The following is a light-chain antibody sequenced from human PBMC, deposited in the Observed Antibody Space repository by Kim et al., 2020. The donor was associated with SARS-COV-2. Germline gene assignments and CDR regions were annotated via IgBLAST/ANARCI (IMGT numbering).Light chain of an antibody. CDR1: NIRSKT. CDR2: YDS. V-gene: IGLV3-21*04. J-gene: IGLJ3*02. Sequence: SYELTQPPSVSVAPGKTARITCGGNNIRSKTVHWYQQKPGQAPVLVIYYDSDRPSGIPERFSGSNSGNTATLTVTRVEAGDEADYYCQVWDSSSDHPGVF. CDR3: QVWDSSSDHPGV.